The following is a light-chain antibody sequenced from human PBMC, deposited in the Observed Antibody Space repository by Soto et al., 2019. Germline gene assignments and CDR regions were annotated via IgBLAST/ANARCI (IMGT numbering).Light chain of an antibody. V-gene: IGKV1-5*03. CDR1: QSISSW. Sequence: DIQMTQSPSTLSASVGDRVTITCRASQSISSWLAWFLQKPGKAPKLLIYKASSLESGVPSRFSGTGSETEFTLTISSLKPDDFGTYYCQQYNSYWWTFGQGTKVEIK. CDR2: KAS. J-gene: IGKJ1*01. CDR3: QQYNSYWWT.